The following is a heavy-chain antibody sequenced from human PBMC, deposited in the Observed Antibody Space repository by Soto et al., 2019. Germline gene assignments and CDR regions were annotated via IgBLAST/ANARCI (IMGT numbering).Heavy chain of an antibody. CDR2: IHYSGTT. J-gene: IGHJ4*02. V-gene: IGHV4-59*01. CDR1: GGSLGNYY. D-gene: IGHD1-7*01. Sequence: SQTLSVTCSVSGGSLGNYYCSWIRQSPGMGLEWIGYIHYSGTTSYNPSLARRVTMSVDTAEDKFSLHLASVTAADTAVYFCARGVGTKCELPDYWGPG. CDR3: ARGVGTKCELPDY.